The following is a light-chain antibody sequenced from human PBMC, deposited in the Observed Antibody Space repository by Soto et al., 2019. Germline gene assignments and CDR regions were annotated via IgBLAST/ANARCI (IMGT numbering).Light chain of an antibody. J-gene: IGKJ4*01. V-gene: IGKV1-39*01. CDR3: QQTYNTPQT. Sequence: DIQMTQSPSSLSASIGDRVTLTCRASQNINNYLHWYQLKPGKAPKLLIYGASGLQSGVPSRFSGSGSGTHFTLIISSLQPEDFATYFCQQTYNTPQTFGGGTKVEIK. CDR1: QNINNY. CDR2: GAS.